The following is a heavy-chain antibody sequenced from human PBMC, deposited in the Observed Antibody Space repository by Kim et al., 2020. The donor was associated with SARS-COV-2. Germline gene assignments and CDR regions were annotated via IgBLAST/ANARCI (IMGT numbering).Heavy chain of an antibody. Sequence: GGSLRLSCAASGFTFSSYGMHWVRQAPGKGLEWVAVISYDGSNKYYADSVKGRFTISRDNSKNTLYLQMNSLRAEDTAVYYCAKEPPMLVWFGELLSDFDYWGQGTLVTVSS. CDR3: AKEPPMLVWFGELLSDFDY. CDR1: GFTFSSYG. V-gene: IGHV3-30*18. CDR2: ISYDGSNK. J-gene: IGHJ4*02. D-gene: IGHD3-10*01.